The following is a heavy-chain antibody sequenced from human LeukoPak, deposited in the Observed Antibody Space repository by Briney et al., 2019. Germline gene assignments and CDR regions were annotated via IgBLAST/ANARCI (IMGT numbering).Heavy chain of an antibody. D-gene: IGHD3-9*01. CDR3: ARRLSGYYFDS. CDR1: GFTFSTYT. Sequence: GGTLRLSCAASGFTFSTYTMNWVRHTPEKGLEWVSTISSSSLHIYYADSVKVRFTISRDNAKNSLYLQMNSLRAEDTAVYYCARRLSGYYFDSWGQGTLVTVSS. V-gene: IGHV3-21*01. J-gene: IGHJ4*02. CDR2: ISSSSLHI.